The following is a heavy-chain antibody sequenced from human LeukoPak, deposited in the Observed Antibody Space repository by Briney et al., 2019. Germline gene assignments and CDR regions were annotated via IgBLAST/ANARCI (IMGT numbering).Heavy chain of an antibody. D-gene: IGHD3-10*01. CDR2: VGSNGIST. J-gene: IGHJ4*02. CDR3: VIAPGSR. Sequence: GGSLRLSCSASGFTFSSYAMHWVRQAPGKGLEYVSSVGSNGISTYYTDSVKGRFTISRDNSKSTLFLQMSSLRADDTAVYYCVIAPGSRWGQGTLVTVSS. V-gene: IGHV3-64D*06. CDR1: GFTFSSYA.